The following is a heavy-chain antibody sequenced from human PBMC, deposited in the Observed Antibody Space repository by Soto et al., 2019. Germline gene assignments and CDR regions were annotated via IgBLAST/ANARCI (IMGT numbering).Heavy chain of an antibody. CDR2: IYHSGST. Sequence: SETLFLTCTVSGGSISSGDYYWSWIRQPPGKGLEWIGYIYHSGSTYYNPSLKSRVTISVDTSKNQFSLKLSSVTAADTAVYYCARERPDGARLDPWGQGTLVTV. CDR1: GGSISSGDYY. D-gene: IGHD6-6*01. V-gene: IGHV4-30-4*01. CDR3: ARERPDGARLDP. J-gene: IGHJ5*02.